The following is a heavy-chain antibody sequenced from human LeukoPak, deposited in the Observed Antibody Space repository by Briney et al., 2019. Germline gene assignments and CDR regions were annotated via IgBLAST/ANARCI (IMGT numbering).Heavy chain of an antibody. CDR2: INHSGST. J-gene: IGHJ4*02. CDR3: ARGHGAGPYYFDY. V-gene: IGHV4-34*01. CDR1: GGSFSGYY. D-gene: IGHD6-19*01. Sequence: SETLSLTCAVYGGSFSGYYWSWIRQPPGKGLEWIGEINHSGSTNYNPSLKSRVTISVDTSKNQFSLKLSSVTAADTAVYYCARGHGAGPYYFDYWGQGTLVTVSS.